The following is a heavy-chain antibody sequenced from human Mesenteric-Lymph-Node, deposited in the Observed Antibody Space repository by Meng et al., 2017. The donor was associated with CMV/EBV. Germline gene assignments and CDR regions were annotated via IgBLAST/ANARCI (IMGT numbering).Heavy chain of an antibody. CDR1: YS. D-gene: IGHD3-22*01. CDR3: ARERSYYDSSGYYYAGGNWFDP. V-gene: IGHV3-21*01. CDR2: ISSSSSYI. Sequence: YSMNLVRQAPGKGLEWVSSISSSSSYIYYADSVKGRFTISRDNAKNSLYLQMNSLRAEDTAVYYCARERSYYDSSGYYYAGGNWFDPWGQGTLVTVSS. J-gene: IGHJ5*02.